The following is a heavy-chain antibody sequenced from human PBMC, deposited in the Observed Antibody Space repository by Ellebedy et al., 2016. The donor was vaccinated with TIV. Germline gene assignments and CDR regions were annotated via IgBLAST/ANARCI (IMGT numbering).Heavy chain of an antibody. CDR1: GYTFTTYG. V-gene: IGHV1-18*04. CDR3: ASPSGSYSIS. Sequence: AASVKVSCKASGYTFTTYGISWVRQAPGQGLEWMGWISTYNANTNYAQKLQGRVTMTTDTSTSTAYMELRSLRSDDTAVYYCASPSGSYSISWGQGTLVTVSS. D-gene: IGHD1-26*01. J-gene: IGHJ5*02. CDR2: ISTYNANT.